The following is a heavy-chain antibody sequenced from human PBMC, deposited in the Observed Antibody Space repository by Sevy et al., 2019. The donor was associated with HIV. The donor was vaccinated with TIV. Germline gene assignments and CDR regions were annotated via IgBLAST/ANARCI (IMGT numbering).Heavy chain of an antibody. CDR1: GFTFDNYA. CDR3: AKDKQDSSDGTCYRLSSEGFAI. D-gene: IGHD2-15*01. Sequence: GGSLRLSCAASGFTFDNYAMGWVRQAPGKGLEWVSLINWAGDNTYYGDSVKGRFTISRDNRKNSLYLQMNSLRTEDTALYHCAKDKQDSSDGTCYRLSSEGFAIWGQGTKVTFSS. J-gene: IGHJ3*02. CDR2: INWAGDNT. V-gene: IGHV3-43D*03.